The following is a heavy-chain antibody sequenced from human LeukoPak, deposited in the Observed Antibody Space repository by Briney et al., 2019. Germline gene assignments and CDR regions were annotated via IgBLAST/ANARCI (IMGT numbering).Heavy chain of an antibody. CDR2: MTYDGGNT. D-gene: IGHD1-26*01. Sequence: QPGRSLRLSCTASGFTVSIYSMRWVRQAPGKGLEWVAVMTYDGGNTYYADSVKGRFTISRDNSKNTLYLQMTSLLPEETAVNYCAKDPASGSASYCHCLEGWGQGTPVTVSS. CDR1: GFTVSIYS. CDR3: AKDPASGSASYCHCLEG. J-gene: IGHJ6*02. V-gene: IGHV3-30*18.